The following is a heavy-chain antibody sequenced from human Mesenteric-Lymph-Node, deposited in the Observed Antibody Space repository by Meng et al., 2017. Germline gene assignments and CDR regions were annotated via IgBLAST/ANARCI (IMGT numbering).Heavy chain of an antibody. CDR1: GFTFSSYS. CDR3: ARDPPMSSGMDV. CDR2: ISSSSSYI. V-gene: IGHV3-21*01. J-gene: IGHJ6*02. Sequence: GESLKISCAASGFTFSSYSMNRVRQAPGKGLEWVSSISSSSSYIYYADSVKGRFTISRDNAKNSLYLQMNSLRAEDTAVYYCARDPPMSSGMDVWGQGTTVTVSS.